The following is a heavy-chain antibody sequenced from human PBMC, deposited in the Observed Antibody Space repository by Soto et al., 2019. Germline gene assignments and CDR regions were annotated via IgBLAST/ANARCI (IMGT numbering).Heavy chain of an antibody. CDR2: INSDGSST. Sequence: PGGSLRLSCAASGFTFSRYWMHWVRQAPGKGLVWVSRINSDGSSTSYADSVKGRFTISRDNSQNTVFLQMNSLRAEDTAIYYCAKVRLTDYLRYAPHLWGQGTLVTVSS. D-gene: IGHD2-8*01. CDR3: AKVRLTDYLRYAPHL. V-gene: IGHV3-74*01. CDR1: GFTFSRYW. J-gene: IGHJ3*01.